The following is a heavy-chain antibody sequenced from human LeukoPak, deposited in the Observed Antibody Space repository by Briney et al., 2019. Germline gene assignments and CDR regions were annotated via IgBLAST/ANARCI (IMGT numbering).Heavy chain of an antibody. V-gene: IGHV6-1*01. D-gene: IGHD2-2*01. CDR2: TYYRSKWYN. CDR1: GDSVSSNSAA. J-gene: IGHJ3*02. CDR3: ARDRGYCSSTSCYVDSAFDI. Sequence: SRTLSLTCAISGDSVSSNSAAWNWIRQSPSRGLEWLGRTYYRSKWYNDYAVSVKSRITINPDTSKNQFSLQLNSVTPEDTAVYYCARDRGYCSSTSCYVDSAFDIWGQGTMVTVSS.